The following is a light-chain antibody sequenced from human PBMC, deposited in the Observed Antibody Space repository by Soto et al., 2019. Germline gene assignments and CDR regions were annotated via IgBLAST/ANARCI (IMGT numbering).Light chain of an antibody. J-gene: IGLJ2*01. Sequence: QSALTQPASVSGSPGQSITISCTGTSSDVGGYNYVSWYQQHPGKAPKLMISDVRNRPSGVSNRFSGSKSGNTASLTISGLQTEDEADYYCSSYTSSGTLLFGGGTQLTVL. CDR1: SSDVGGYNY. V-gene: IGLV2-14*01. CDR3: SSYTSSGTLL. CDR2: DVR.